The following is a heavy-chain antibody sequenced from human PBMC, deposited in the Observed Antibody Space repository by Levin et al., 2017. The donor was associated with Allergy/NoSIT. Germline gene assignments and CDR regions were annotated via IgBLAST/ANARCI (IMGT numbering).Heavy chain of an antibody. V-gene: IGHV3-53*01. CDR2: IYSGGST. CDR3: ARAGVEYSSPAPPYYYYGMDV. CDR1: GFTVSSNY. Sequence: GESLKISCAASGFTVSSNYMSWVRQAPGKGLEWVSVIYSGGSTYYADSVKGRFTISRDNSKNTLYLQMNSLRAEDTAVYYCARAGVEYSSPAPPYYYYGMDVWGQGTTVTVSS. J-gene: IGHJ6*02. D-gene: IGHD6-6*01.